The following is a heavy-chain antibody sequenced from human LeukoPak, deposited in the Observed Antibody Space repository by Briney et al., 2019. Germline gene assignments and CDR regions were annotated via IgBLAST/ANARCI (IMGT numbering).Heavy chain of an antibody. CDR3: AREFHSPSHDY. V-gene: IGHV3-48*01. CDR1: GFTFSTYA. J-gene: IGHJ4*02. D-gene: IGHD1-26*01. Sequence: GGSLRLSCAASGFTFSTYAMNWVRQAPGKGLEWVSYISSSSSTIYYADSVKGRFTISRDNAKNSLYLQMNSLRAEDTAVYYCAREFHSPSHDYWGQGTLVTVSS. CDR2: ISSSSSTI.